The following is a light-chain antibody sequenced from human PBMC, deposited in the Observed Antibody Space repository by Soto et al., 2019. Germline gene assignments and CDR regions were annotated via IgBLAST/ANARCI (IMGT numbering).Light chain of an antibody. J-gene: IGKJ2*01. V-gene: IGKV1-8*01. Sequence: AIRMTQSPSSLSASTGDRVTITCRASQGISSYLAWYQQKPGKAPKLLIYAASTLQSGVPSRFSGRGSGTYLTLTISCLQSEDFATYYCQQYYSYPLYTFGQGTKLEIK. CDR2: AAS. CDR3: QQYYSYPLYT. CDR1: QGISSY.